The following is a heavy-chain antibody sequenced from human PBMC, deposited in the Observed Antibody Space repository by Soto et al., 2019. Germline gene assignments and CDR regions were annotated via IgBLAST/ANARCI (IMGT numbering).Heavy chain of an antibody. D-gene: IGHD2-2*01. Sequence: SETLSLTCSVSGASISTISGFWGWIRQAPGKGLEWIGNVYQSGTTRLNPSLKSRVSIFVDRSKNQFSLELNSATAADRAVYYCARQPESTSYFDYWGQGILVTVSS. V-gene: IGHV4-39*01. CDR1: GASISTISGF. CDR3: ARQPESTSYFDY. CDR2: VYQSGTT. J-gene: IGHJ4*02.